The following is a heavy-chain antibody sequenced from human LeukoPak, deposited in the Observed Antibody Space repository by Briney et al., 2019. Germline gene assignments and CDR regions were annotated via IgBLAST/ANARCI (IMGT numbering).Heavy chain of an antibody. J-gene: IGHJ6*04. CDR1: GFTFSSYW. CDR3: AELGITMIGGV. D-gene: IGHD3-10*02. Sequence: GGSLRLSCVASGFTFSSYWMSWVRQAPGKGLEWVAIIKQDGSEKYYMDSVKGRFTISRDNAKNSLYLQMNSLRAEDTAVYYCAELGITMIGGVWGKGTTVTISS. CDR2: IKQDGSEK. V-gene: IGHV3-7*01.